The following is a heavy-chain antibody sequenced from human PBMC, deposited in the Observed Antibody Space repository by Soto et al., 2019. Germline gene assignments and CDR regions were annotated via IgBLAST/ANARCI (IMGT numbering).Heavy chain of an antibody. CDR2: IYYIGNT. CDR3: ARHGNAYSHWFEP. D-gene: IGHD4-4*01. J-gene: IGHJ5*02. Sequence: SVTMSLTCTASVGSLTLYTLCWALLRQHPGRGLECIGNIYYIGNTYNNPPRMGRVRIYVDTTRNQLSMNLTSVTAPDTALYYCARHGNAYSHWFEPMGQGYLVTV. CDR1: VGSLTLYTLC. V-gene: IGHV4-39*01.